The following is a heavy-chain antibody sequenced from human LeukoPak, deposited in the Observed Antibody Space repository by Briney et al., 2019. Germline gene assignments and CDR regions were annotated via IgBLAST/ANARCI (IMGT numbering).Heavy chain of an antibody. CDR2: IYYSGST. CDR1: GGSINSGGYY. D-gene: IGHD4-17*01. CDR3: ARGYGENDY. J-gene: IGHJ4*02. Sequence: SETLSLTCTVSGGSINSGGYYWSWIRQHPGKGLEWIGYIYYSGSTYYNPSLKSRVTISVDTSKSQFSLRLSSVTAADTAVYYCARGYGENDYWGQGTLVTVSS. V-gene: IGHV4-31*03.